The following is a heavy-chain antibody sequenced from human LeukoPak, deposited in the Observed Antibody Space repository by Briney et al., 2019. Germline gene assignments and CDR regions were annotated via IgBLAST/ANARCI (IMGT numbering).Heavy chain of an antibody. CDR1: GYFISSGYY. J-gene: IGHJ4*02. V-gene: IGHV4-38-2*02. CDR3: ARRTFGGVIKY. Sequence: PSETLSLTCTVSGYFISSGYYWGWIRQPPGKGLEWIGEINHSGSTNYNPSLKSRVTISVDTSKNQFSLKLSSVTAADTAVYYCARRTFGGVIKYWGQGTLATVSS. D-gene: IGHD3-16*02. CDR2: INHSGST.